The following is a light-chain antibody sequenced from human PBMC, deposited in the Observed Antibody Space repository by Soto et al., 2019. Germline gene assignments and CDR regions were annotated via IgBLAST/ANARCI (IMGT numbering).Light chain of an antibody. Sequence: DIVMTQSPDSLAVSLGERATINCKSSQSVLYSSNNKNYLAWYQQKPGQPPKLLIYWASTRESGVPDRFSGSGSGTDFTLTISSLQAEDVAVSYCHQYYSTPPYIFGQRTKLEFK. CDR3: HQYYSTPPYI. CDR2: WAS. CDR1: QSVLYSSNNKNY. V-gene: IGKV4-1*01. J-gene: IGKJ2*01.